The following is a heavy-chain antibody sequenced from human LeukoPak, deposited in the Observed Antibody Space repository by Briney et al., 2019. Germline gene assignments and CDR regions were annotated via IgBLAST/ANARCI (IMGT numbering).Heavy chain of an antibody. Sequence: GGSLRLSCAASGFTFSSYAMHWVRQAPGKGLEWVAVISYDGSNKYYADSVKGRFTISRDNSKNTLYLQMNSLRAEDTAVYYCARIYSYGYYFDYWGQGTLVTVSS. J-gene: IGHJ4*02. CDR3: ARIYSYGYYFDY. CDR1: GFTFSSYA. CDR2: ISYDGSNK. V-gene: IGHV3-30*04. D-gene: IGHD5-18*01.